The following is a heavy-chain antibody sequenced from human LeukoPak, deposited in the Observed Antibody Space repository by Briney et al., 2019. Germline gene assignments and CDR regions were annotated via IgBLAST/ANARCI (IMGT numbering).Heavy chain of an antibody. V-gene: IGHV1-2*02. CDR2: INPNSGDT. Sequence: ASVKVSCKASGYTFTDYYVYWVRQSPGQGLEWMGWINPNSGDTNYAQKFQGRVTMTRDTSISTAYMELSSLRAEDTAVYYCARDNFQLWFGELLSAFDYWGQGTLVTVSS. CDR3: ARDNFQLWFGELLSAFDY. CDR1: GYTFTDYY. D-gene: IGHD3-10*01. J-gene: IGHJ4*02.